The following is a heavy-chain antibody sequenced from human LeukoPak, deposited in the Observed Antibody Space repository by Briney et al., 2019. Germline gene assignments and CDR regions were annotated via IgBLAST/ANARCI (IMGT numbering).Heavy chain of an antibody. CDR1: GFTFSSYA. CDR2: ISGSGGST. Sequence: GGSLRLSCAASGFTFSSYAMSWVRQAPGKGLEWVSAISGSGGSTYYADPVKGRFTISRDNSKNTLYLQMNSLRAEDTAVYYCAKNREYSSSWYSYYYGMDVWGQGTTVTVSS. CDR3: AKNREYSSSWYSYYYGMDV. V-gene: IGHV3-23*01. D-gene: IGHD6-13*01. J-gene: IGHJ6*02.